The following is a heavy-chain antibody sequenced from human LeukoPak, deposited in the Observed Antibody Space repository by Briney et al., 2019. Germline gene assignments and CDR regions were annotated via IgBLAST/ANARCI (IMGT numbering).Heavy chain of an antibody. D-gene: IGHD2-21*01. J-gene: IGHJ4*02. CDR2: SRSKAKSYAT. V-gene: IGHV3-73*01. CDR3: TRHSPDYCGGDCYSYYFDY. Sequence: PGGSLRLSCAASGFSFSGSAIHWVRQPSGKGLEWVGRSRSKAKSYATANAASVKGRFTISRDDSNKTAYPPMNSLTTEDTAVYYCTRHSPDYCGGDCYSYYFDYWGQGTLVTVSS. CDR1: GFSFSGSA.